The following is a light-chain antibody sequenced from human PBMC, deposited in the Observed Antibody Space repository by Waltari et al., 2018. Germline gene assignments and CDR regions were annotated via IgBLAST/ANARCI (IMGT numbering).Light chain of an antibody. CDR3: MQGTHWPLT. V-gene: IGKV2-30*02. J-gene: IGKJ4*01. CDR1: QSLVHSDGNTY. CDR2: KVY. Sequence: DVVMTQSPLSLPVTLGQPASISCKSSQSLVHSDGNTYLAWFQQRPGQSPRRLIYKVYNRESGVPDRFRASGSGTDFTLKISRVEAEDVGVYYCMQGTHWPLTFGGGTKVEIK.